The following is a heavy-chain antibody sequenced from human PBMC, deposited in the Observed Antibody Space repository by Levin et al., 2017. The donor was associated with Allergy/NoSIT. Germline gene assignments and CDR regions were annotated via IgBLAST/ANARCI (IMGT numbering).Heavy chain of an antibody. V-gene: IGHV6-1*01. CDR3: ARGGVAVAGSPSRFDYWYFDL. Sequence: NSSETLSLTCAISGDSVSSNTAAWIWIRQSPSRGLEWLGRTYYRSRWYYDYAVSLKSRITITPDTSKNQFSLQLSSVTPEDTAVYFCARGGVAVAGSPSRFDYWYFDLWGRGTLVTVSS. CDR1: GDSVSSNTAA. D-gene: IGHD6-19*01. J-gene: IGHJ2*01. CDR2: TYYRSRWYY.